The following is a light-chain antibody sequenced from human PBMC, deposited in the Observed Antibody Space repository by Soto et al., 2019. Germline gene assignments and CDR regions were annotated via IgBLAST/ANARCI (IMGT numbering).Light chain of an antibody. CDR3: ISYTSSSAVV. CDR2: EVS. Sequence: QSALTQPASVSGSPGQSITISCTGTSSDVGGYNYVSWYQQHPGKAPKLMIYEVSNRPSGISNRFSGSKSGNTASLTISGLPAEDEADYCGISYTSSSAVVFGGGTKVTVL. V-gene: IGLV2-14*01. J-gene: IGLJ2*01. CDR1: SSDVGGYNY.